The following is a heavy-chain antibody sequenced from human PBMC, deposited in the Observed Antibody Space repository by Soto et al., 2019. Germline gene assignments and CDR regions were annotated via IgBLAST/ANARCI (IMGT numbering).Heavy chain of an antibody. CDR1: GFTFSSYG. D-gene: IGHD4-17*01. V-gene: IGHV3-30*18. CDR2: ISYDGSNK. Sequence: GGSLRLSCAASGFTFSSYGMHWVRQAPGKGLEWVAVISYDGSNKYYADSVKGRFTISRDNSKNTLYLQMNSLRAEDTAVYYCAKGRDGDYVNYYHYYMDVWGKGTTVTVSS. CDR3: AKGRDGDYVNYYHYYMDV. J-gene: IGHJ6*03.